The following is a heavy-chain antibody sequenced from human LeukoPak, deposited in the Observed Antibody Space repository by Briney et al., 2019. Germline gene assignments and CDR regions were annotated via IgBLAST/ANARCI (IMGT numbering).Heavy chain of an antibody. CDR1: GFTFDDYA. V-gene: IGHV3-9*01. J-gene: IGHJ4*02. CDR2: ISWKSGSI. D-gene: IGHD6-13*01. CDR3: AKDIYSSSWYSPDY. Sequence: PGGSLRLSCAASGFTFDDYAMHWVRQAPGKGLEWVSGISWKSGSIGYADSVKGRFTISRDNAKNSLYLQMNSLRAEDRALYYCAKDIYSSSWYSPDYWGQGTLVTVSS.